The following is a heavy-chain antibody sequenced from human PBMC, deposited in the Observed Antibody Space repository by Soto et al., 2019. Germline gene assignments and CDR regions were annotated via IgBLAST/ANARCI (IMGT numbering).Heavy chain of an antibody. J-gene: IGHJ4*02. Sequence: GASVTVSLKACGYTLTAYYIHCVRQAPGQGLAGMGWINHNGGGTKYAQKFQGRLTITRDTSSDTAYMELNRLTSDDTAVYYCARDVHTMIQEVSFRVDQWGQGTPVTVSS. CDR3: ARDVHTMIQEVSFRVDQ. CDR1: GYTLTAYY. V-gene: IGHV1-2*02. CDR2: INHNGGGT. D-gene: IGHD3-10*01.